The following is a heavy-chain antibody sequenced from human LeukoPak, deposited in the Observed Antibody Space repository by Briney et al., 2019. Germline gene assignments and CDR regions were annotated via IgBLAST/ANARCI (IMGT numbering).Heavy chain of an antibody. D-gene: IGHD6-6*01. CDR1: GGSISSYY. J-gene: IGHJ6*03. CDR3: TRVLRYISSSNYYYYYMDV. Sequence: TSETLSLTCTVSGGSISSYYWSWIRQPAGKGLEWIGRIYTSGSTDYNPSLKSRVTMSVDTSKNHFSLKLSSVTAADTAMYYCTRVLRYISSSNYYYYYMDVWGKGTTVTVSS. CDR2: IYTSGST. V-gene: IGHV4-4*07.